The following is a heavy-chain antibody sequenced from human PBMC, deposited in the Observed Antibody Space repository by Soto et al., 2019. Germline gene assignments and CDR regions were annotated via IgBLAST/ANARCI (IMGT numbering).Heavy chain of an antibody. V-gene: IGHV3-23*01. J-gene: IGHJ4*02. CDR1: GFTFSSYA. CDR3: AKDRMEHRSTPDHFDY. CDR2: ISGSGGST. D-gene: IGHD1-1*01. Sequence: EVQLLESGGGLVQPGGSLRLSCAASGFTFSSYAMSWVRQAPGKGLEWVSAISGSGGSTYYADSVKGRFTISRDNSKNTLYLQMNSLRAEDTAVYYCAKDRMEHRSTPDHFDYWGQGTLVTVSS.